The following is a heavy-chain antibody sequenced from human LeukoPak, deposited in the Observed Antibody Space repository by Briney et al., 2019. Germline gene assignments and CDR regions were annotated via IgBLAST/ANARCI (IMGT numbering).Heavy chain of an antibody. D-gene: IGHD3-3*01. J-gene: IGHJ4*02. Sequence: GASVKVSCKASGYTFTSYGISWVRQAPGQGLEWMGWIIAYNGNANYAQKLQGRVTTTTDTSTSTDYMELRSLRSDDTAVYYWARDLGLFWSSSRLFDHWGQGTLVTVSS. V-gene: IGHV1-18*01. CDR2: IIAYNGNA. CDR3: ARDLGLFWSSSRLFDH. CDR1: GYTFTSYG.